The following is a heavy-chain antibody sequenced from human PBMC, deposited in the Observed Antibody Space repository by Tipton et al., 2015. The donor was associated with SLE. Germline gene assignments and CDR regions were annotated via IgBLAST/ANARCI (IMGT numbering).Heavy chain of an antibody. CDR1: GGSISSGSYY. V-gene: IGHV4-61*02. D-gene: IGHD3-3*01. CDR3: ARGLRFLEWLLEVTWFDP. J-gene: IGHJ5*02. Sequence: TLSLTCTVSGGSISSGSYYWSWIRQPPGKGLEWIGRIYTSGSTNYNPSLKSRVTISVDTSKNQFSLKLSSVTAADTAVYYCARGLRFLEWLLEVTWFDPWGQGTLVTVSS. CDR2: IYTSGST.